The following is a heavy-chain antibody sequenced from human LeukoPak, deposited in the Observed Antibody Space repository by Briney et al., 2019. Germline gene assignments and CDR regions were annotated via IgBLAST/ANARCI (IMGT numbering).Heavy chain of an antibody. Sequence: ASVRVSCKTSGYTFSRFGIRWVRQAPGQGLEWMGWISGYDGNTNYPQRLQGRVTIATDTSTSTAYMELTNLRSDDTAVYYCARESSNGWFDPWGQGTLVTVSS. CDR3: ARESSNGWFDP. CDR2: ISGYDGNT. J-gene: IGHJ5*02. V-gene: IGHV1-18*01. CDR1: GYTFSRFG. D-gene: IGHD2-8*01.